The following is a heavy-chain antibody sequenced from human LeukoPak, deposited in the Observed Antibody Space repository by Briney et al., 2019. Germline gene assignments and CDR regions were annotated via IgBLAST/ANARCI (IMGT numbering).Heavy chain of an antibody. Sequence: PGGSLRLSCAASGFTVSSNYMSWVRQAPGRGLKWVSVIYSGGSTYYADSVKGRFTISRDNSKNTLYLQMNSLRAEDTAVYYCASSQRSGAFDIWGQGTMVTVSS. V-gene: IGHV3-53*01. J-gene: IGHJ3*02. D-gene: IGHD3-10*01. CDR1: GFTVSSNY. CDR3: ASSQRSGAFDI. CDR2: IYSGGST.